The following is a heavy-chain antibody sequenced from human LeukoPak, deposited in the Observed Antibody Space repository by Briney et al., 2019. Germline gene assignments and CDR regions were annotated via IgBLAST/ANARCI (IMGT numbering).Heavy chain of an antibody. CDR2: ITTGDGNT. CDR1: GFTFSSYT. Sequence: GGSLRLSCTASGFTFSSYTMTWVRQAPGKGLRWVSTITTGDGNTYYADSVKGRFTVSRDDSKNTLYLQMNSLRAEDTAVYYCAKDGGLWVSAHWGDSWGRGTLVTVSS. J-gene: IGHJ4*02. D-gene: IGHD7-27*01. CDR3: AKDGGLWVSAHWGDS. V-gene: IGHV3-23*01.